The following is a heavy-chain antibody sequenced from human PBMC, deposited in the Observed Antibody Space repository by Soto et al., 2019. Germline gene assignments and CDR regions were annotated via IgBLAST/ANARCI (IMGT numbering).Heavy chain of an antibody. CDR1: GYTFTTSG. Sequence: QVQLVQSGPEVKKPGASVKVSCEASGYTFTTSGISWVRQAPGQGLEWMGWISTYNGDTNSAQKFQGRVTMTADTSTGTAYMELMSLKSDDTAVYYCARQGSWPYYYYGLDVWGQGTTFTFSS. D-gene: IGHD1-26*01. V-gene: IGHV1-18*01. J-gene: IGHJ6*02. CDR3: ARQGSWPYYYYGLDV. CDR2: ISTYNGDT.